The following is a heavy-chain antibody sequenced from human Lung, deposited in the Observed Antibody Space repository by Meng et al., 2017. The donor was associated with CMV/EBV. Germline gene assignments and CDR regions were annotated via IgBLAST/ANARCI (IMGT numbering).Heavy chain of an antibody. V-gene: IGHV1-69*05. D-gene: IGHD2-2*02. CDR3: ASKAGVVPAAIPVYYYYGMEV. J-gene: IGHJ6*02. CDR1: GGTFSSYA. CDR2: IIPIFGTA. Sequence: SXXVSXKASGGTFSSYAISWVRQAPGQGLEWMGGIIPIFGTANYAQKFQGRVTITTDESTSTAYMELSSLRSEDTAVYYCASKAGVVPAAIPVYYYYGMEVWXQGTXVTVSS.